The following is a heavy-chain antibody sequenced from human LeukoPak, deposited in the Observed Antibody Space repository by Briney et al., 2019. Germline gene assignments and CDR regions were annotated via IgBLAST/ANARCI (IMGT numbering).Heavy chain of an antibody. J-gene: IGHJ6*04. Sequence: GGSLRLSCAGSGFSFSSHGMNWVRQAPGKGLEWVSGISPSGDITYYTDSVRGRFTISRDNAKNSLYLQMNSLRAEDTAVYYCAELGITMTGGVWGKGTTVTISS. CDR3: AELGITMTGGV. V-gene: IGHV3-23*01. CDR2: ISPSGDIT. D-gene: IGHD3-10*02. CDR1: GFSFSSHG.